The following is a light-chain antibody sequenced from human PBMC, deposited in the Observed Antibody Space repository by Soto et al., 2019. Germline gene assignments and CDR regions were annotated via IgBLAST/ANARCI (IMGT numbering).Light chain of an antibody. V-gene: IGKV3-20*01. CDR3: QQYHSTIRA. CDR2: GTS. CDR1: QSVINNY. Sequence: EIVLTQSPGTLSLSPGESATLSCTTSQSVINNYVAWYQQKPGQAPSLLIYGTSGRATGIPDRFSAGGSGTDFTLTISRLEPEDFAVYYCQQYHSTIRAFGRGTKVDIK. J-gene: IGKJ1*01.